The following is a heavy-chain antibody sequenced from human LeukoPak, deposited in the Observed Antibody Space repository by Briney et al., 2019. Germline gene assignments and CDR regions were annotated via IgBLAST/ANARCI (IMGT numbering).Heavy chain of an antibody. Sequence: SETLSLTCAVYGGSFSGYYWSWIRQPPGKGLEWIGYIYYSGSTNYNPSLKSRVTISVDTSKNQFSLKLSSVTAADTAVYYCARGYKNDYWGQGTLVTVSS. V-gene: IGHV4-59*01. CDR2: IYYSGST. CDR1: GGSFSGYY. J-gene: IGHJ4*02. D-gene: IGHD2-2*02. CDR3: ARGYKNDY.